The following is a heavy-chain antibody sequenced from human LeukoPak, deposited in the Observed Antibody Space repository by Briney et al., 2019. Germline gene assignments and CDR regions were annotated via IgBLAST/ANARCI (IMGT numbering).Heavy chain of an antibody. D-gene: IGHD3-3*01. V-gene: IGHV1-8*01. CDR2: MNPNSGAT. CDR3: ARGRQFLEWLSPLDY. Sequence: ASVKVSCKASGYTFTSYDFNWLRQATGQGPEWMGWMNPNSGATGYAQKFRGRVTMTRSASINTAYMELSNLRSEDTAVYYCARGRQFLEWLSPLDYWGQGTLVTVSS. CDR1: GYTFTSYD. J-gene: IGHJ4*02.